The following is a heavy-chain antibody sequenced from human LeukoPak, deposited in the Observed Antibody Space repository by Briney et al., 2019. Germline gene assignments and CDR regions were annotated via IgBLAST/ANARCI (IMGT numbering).Heavy chain of an antibody. D-gene: IGHD3-3*01. J-gene: IGHJ4*02. Sequence: ASVKVSCKASGYTFTSYGISLVRQAPGQGLEWMGWISAYNGNTNYAQKLQGRVTMTTDTSTSTAYMELRCLRSDDTAVYYCARDNKRGYDFWSGHEYFDYWGQGTLVTVSS. CDR2: ISAYNGNT. CDR1: GYTFTSYG. CDR3: ARDNKRGYDFWSGHEYFDY. V-gene: IGHV1-18*01.